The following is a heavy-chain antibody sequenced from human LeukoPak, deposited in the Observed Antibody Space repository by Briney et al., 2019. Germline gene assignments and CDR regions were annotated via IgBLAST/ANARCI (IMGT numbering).Heavy chain of an antibody. CDR2: ISAYNGNT. D-gene: IGHD6-19*01. CDR3: ARDGGITVAADDY. Sequence: ASVKVSCKASGYTFTNYGLSWVRRAPGHGLEWMGWISAYNGNTNYAQKLQGRVTMTTDTSTSTAYMELRSLRFDDTAVYYCARDGGITVAADDYWGQGTLVTVSS. J-gene: IGHJ4*02. CDR1: GYTFTNYG. V-gene: IGHV1-18*01.